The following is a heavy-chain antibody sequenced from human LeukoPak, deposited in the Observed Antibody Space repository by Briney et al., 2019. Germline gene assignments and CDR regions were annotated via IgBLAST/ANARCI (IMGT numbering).Heavy chain of an antibody. CDR2: IYYSGST. Sequence: SETLSLTCTVSGGSTSSYYWSWIRQPPGQGLEWIGYIYYSGSTNYNPSLKSRVTISVDTSKNQFSLKLSSVTAADTAVYYCARLVFGVGNWWFDPWGQGTLVTVSS. CDR3: ARLVFGVGNWWFDP. J-gene: IGHJ5*02. D-gene: IGHD3-3*01. V-gene: IGHV4-59*08. CDR1: GGSTSSYY.